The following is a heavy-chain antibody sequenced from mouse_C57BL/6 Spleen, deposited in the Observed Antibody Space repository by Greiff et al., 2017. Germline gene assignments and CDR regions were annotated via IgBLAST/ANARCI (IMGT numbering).Heavy chain of an antibody. J-gene: IGHJ4*01. CDR3: ARLGYYDGYYGRAMEC. V-gene: IGHV1-19*01. Sequence: EVQLQQSGPVLVKPGASVKMSCKASGYTFTDYSMNWVKQSHGKSLEWIGVINPYNGGTSYKQKFKSKATLTVDKPSSTAYMELNSLTSEDSAVYYGARLGYYDGYYGRAMECWGQGASVTV. D-gene: IGHD2-3*01. CDR1: GYTFTDYS. CDR2: INPYNGGT.